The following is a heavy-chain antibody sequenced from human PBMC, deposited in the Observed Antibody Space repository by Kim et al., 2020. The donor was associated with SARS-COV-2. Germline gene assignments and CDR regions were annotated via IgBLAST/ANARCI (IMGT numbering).Heavy chain of an antibody. V-gene: IGHV3-7*03. CDR1: GFIFSDYC. CDR3: TSWSARWSGSATF. D-gene: IGHD3-3*01. CDR2: INPGGGMK. Sequence: GGSLRLSCAASGFIFSDYCMNWVRQTPGKGLEWVADINPGGGMKRYVDSVRGRFTISRDNAGSSLFLEMNSLAVEDTGVYYCTSWSARWSGSATFCGQG. J-gene: IGHJ4*02.